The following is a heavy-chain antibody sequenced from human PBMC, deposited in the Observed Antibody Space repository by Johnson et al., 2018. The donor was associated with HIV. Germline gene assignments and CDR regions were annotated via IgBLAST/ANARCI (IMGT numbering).Heavy chain of an antibody. D-gene: IGHD6-6*01. CDR1: GFTFSSYA. CDR2: ISGSGGGT. J-gene: IGHJ3*02. V-gene: IGHV3-23*04. CDR3: ARDGYSSSSFGAFDI. Sequence: EKLVESGGGLVQPGGSLRLSCAASGFTFSSYAMSWVRQAPGKGLEWVSSISGSGGGTYYADSVKGRFTISRDNSKNTLDLQMNSLRAEDTAVYYCARDGYSSSSFGAFDIWGQGTMVTVSS.